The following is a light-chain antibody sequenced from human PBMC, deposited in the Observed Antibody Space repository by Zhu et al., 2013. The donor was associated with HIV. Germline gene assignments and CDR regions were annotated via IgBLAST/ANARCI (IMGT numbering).Light chain of an antibody. CDR2: KAS. CDR3: QQYYNYPFT. V-gene: IGKV1-5*03. J-gene: IGKJ3*01. Sequence: DIQMTQSPSTLSASVGDRVTLTCRASQTISTWLAWYQQKPGKAPKLLISKASNLESGVPSRFSASGSGTEFTLTITGLQPDDFATYYCQQYYNYPFTFGPGTKVDIK. CDR1: QTISTW.